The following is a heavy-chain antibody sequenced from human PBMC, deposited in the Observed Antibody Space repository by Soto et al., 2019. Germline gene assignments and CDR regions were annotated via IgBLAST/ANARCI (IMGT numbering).Heavy chain of an antibody. CDR1: GFTFGNFA. CDR3: AKDRGGTGWPFDH. J-gene: IGHJ4*02. CDR2: ISAGGATT. V-gene: IGHV3-23*01. D-gene: IGHD6-19*01. Sequence: GGSLRLSCTPSGFTFGNFAMSWVRQAPGKGLEWVSSISAGGATTYYADSVKGRVTMSRDNSKNTLSLQMISLRAEDSAVYYCAKDRGGTGWPFDHWGQGTLVTVPQ.